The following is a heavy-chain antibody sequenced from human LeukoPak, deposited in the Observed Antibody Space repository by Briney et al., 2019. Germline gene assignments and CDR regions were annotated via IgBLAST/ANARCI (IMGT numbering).Heavy chain of an antibody. Sequence: GASVKVSCKASGGTFSSYAISWVRQAPGQGLEWMGRIIPILGIANYAQKFQGRVPIPAEKSTSTAYMELSSLRSEDTAVYYCVREGIAARPHYYYYGMDVWGQGTTVTVSS. CDR1: GGTFSSYA. CDR3: VREGIAARPHYYYYGMDV. V-gene: IGHV1-69*04. D-gene: IGHD6-6*01. CDR2: IIPILGIA. J-gene: IGHJ6*02.